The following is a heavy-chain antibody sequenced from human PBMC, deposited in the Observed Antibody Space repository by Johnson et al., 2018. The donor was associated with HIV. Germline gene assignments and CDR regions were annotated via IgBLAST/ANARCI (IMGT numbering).Heavy chain of an antibody. J-gene: IGHJ3*02. V-gene: IGHV3-30-3*01. CDR2: IPYDGYNK. CDR1: GFTFITYW. CDR3: ARDPAYCGGDWCGAFDI. Sequence: QVQLVESGGGVVRPGGSLRLSCAASGFTFITYWMSWVRQAPGKGLEWVAVIPYDGYNKYYADSVRGRFTISRDNSKNTLYLQMSSLRAEDTAVYYCARDPAYCGGDWCGAFDIWGQGTMVTVSS. D-gene: IGHD2-21*02.